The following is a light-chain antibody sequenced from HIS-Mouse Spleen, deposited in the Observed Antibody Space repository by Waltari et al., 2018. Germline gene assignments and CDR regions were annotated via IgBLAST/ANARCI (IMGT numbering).Light chain of an antibody. CDR2: EVS. CDR3: SSYTSSSTLDVV. Sequence: QSALTQPASVSGSPGQSITISCTGTSSDVGGYNYVSWYQQHPGKAPKLMIYEVSNRPSGVSNRFSGSKSGNTACLTISGLQAEDEADYYCSSYTSSSTLDVVFGGGTKLTVL. V-gene: IGLV2-14*01. CDR1: SSDVGGYNY. J-gene: IGLJ2*01.